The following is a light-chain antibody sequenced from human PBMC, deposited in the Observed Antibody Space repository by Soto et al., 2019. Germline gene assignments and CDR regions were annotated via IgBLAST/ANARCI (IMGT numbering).Light chain of an antibody. V-gene: IGLV2-11*01. J-gene: IGLJ1*01. Sequence: QSVLTQPRSVSGSPGQSVTISCTGTSIDVGGYNYVSWYQQHPGRAPKLMIFDVSKRPSGVPDRFSGSKSGNTASLTISGLQAEDEADYYCCSYAGSYTPLYVFGTGTKVTVL. CDR1: SIDVGGYNY. CDR2: DVS. CDR3: CSYAGSYTPLYV.